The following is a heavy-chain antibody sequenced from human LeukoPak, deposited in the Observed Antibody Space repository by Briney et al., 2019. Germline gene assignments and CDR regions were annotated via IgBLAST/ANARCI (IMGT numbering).Heavy chain of an antibody. Sequence: SETLSLTCAVYGGSFSGYYWSWIRQPAGKGLEWIGRIYTSGSTNYNPSLKSRVTISVDTSKNQFSLKLSSVTAADTAVYYCATSGYSYGQRYWGQGTLVTVSS. D-gene: IGHD5-18*01. CDR3: ATSGYSYGQRY. CDR1: GGSFSGYY. CDR2: IYTSGST. J-gene: IGHJ4*02. V-gene: IGHV4-59*10.